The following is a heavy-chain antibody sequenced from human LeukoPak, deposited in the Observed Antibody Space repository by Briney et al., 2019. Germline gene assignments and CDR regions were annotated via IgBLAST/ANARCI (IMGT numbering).Heavy chain of an antibody. D-gene: IGHD3-10*01. J-gene: IGHJ4*02. CDR1: GFTFSRFW. V-gene: IGHV3-7*01. Sequence: TGGSLRLSCAVSGFTFSRFWMGWVRQAPGKGLEWVANIKQDGSQKSYVDSVKGRFTISRDNAKNSLYLQMNSLRADDTAVYYCVRDSDHVRDYWGQGTLVTVSS. CDR3: VRDSDHVRDY. CDR2: IKQDGSQK.